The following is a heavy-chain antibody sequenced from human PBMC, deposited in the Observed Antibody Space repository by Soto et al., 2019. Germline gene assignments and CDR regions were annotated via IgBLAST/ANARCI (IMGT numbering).Heavy chain of an antibody. CDR2: VNHRGST. CDR1: GGSFSRYY. V-gene: IGHV4-34*01. D-gene: IGHD3-3*01. J-gene: IGHJ6*02. Sequence: SETLSLTCAVYGGSFSRYYWSWIRQSPGKGLEWIGEVNHRGSTTYNPSLKSRVSISVDTSKNQFSLNLSSVTAADTAVYYCAKVHDLRFLEWLYGMDVWGQGTTVTVSS. CDR3: AKVHDLRFLEWLYGMDV.